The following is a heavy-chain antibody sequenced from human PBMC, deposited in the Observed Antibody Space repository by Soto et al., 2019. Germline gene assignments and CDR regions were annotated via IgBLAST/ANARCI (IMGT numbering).Heavy chain of an antibody. CDR2: ISSSSSTI. D-gene: IGHD6-19*01. J-gene: IGHJ4*02. Sequence: EVQLVESGGGLVQPGGSLRLSCAASGFTFSSFGMNWVRQAAGKGLEWLSYISSSSSTIYYADSVKGRFTISRDNAKNSLYLQMNTLRDEDTAVYYCAIRDSSGWYYFDYWGQGTLVTVSS. CDR1: GFTFSSFG. CDR3: AIRDSSGWYYFDY. V-gene: IGHV3-48*02.